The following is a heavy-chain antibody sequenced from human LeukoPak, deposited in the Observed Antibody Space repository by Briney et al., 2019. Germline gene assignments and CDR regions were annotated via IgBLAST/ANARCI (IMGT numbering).Heavy chain of an antibody. V-gene: IGHV3-30*02. CDR3: AKDPGNYDFWSDP. J-gene: IGHJ5*02. CDR2: IRYDGSNK. Sequence: GGSLRLSCAASGFTFSSYGMHWVRQAPGKGLEWVAFIRYDGSNKYYADSVKGRFTISRDNSMNTLYLQMNSLRAEDTAVYYCAKDPGNYDFWSDPWGQGTLVTVSS. CDR1: GFTFSSYG. D-gene: IGHD3-3*01.